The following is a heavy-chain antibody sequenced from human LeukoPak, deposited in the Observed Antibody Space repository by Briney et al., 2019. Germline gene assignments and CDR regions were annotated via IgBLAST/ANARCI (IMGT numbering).Heavy chain of an antibody. CDR1: GFTFSSYG. Sequence: GRSLRLSCAVSGFTFSSYGMHWVRQAPGKGLEGVAVIWDDGRNKYYADSVKGRFSISGDNSRNTLYLQMNSLRAEDTAAYFCARGVGHFYYYMDVWGKGTTVTVSS. CDR3: ARGVGHFYYYMDV. D-gene: IGHD3-10*01. J-gene: IGHJ6*03. CDR2: IWDDGRNK. V-gene: IGHV3-33*01.